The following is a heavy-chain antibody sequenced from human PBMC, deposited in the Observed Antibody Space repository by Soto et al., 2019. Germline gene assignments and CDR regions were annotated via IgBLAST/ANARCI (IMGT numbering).Heavy chain of an antibody. D-gene: IGHD3-9*01. CDR2: VGTANANT. CDR1: GYTFTAYG. V-gene: IGHV1-18*01. CDR3: ATELNTDPTAYYSFAY. Sequence: QVQLVQSGPEVTMPGASVKVSCKTSGYTFTAYGLAWLRQAPGQRPEWLGWVGTANANTNYAEKFQGRVTMPSDRSTTTIYMKLRSLRSDDTAVYYCATELNTDPTAYYSFAYWGPGTLVTVSS. J-gene: IGHJ4*02.